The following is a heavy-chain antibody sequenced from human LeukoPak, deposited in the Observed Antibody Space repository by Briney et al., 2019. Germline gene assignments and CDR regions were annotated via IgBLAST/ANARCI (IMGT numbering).Heavy chain of an antibody. D-gene: IGHD6-19*01. CDR2: ISSSSSTI. J-gene: IGHJ3*02. CDR3: AKDDSSGWYFHHDAFDI. Sequence: GGSLRLSCAASGFTFSSYSMNWVRQAPGKGLEWVSYISSSSSTIYYADSVKGRFTISRDNANNSLYLQMNSLRAEDTAVYYCAKDDSSGWYFHHDAFDIWGQGTMVTVSS. CDR1: GFTFSSYS. V-gene: IGHV3-48*01.